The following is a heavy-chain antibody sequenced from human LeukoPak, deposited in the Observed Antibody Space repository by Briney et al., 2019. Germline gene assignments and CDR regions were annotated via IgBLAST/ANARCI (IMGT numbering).Heavy chain of an antibody. CDR3: TTERGTGTTAFLKY. Sequence: GGSLRLSCAASGFTFSNAWMSWVRQAPGKGLEWVGRITSKTDGGTTDYAAPVKGRFTISRDDSKNTLYLQMNSLKTEDTAVYYCTTERGTGTTAFLKYWGQGTLVAVSS. CDR2: ITSKTDGGTT. D-gene: IGHD1-7*01. CDR1: GFTFSNAW. J-gene: IGHJ4*02. V-gene: IGHV3-15*01.